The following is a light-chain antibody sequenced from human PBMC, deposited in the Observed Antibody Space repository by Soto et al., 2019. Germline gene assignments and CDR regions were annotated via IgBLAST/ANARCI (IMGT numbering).Light chain of an antibody. J-gene: IGLJ2*01. V-gene: IGLV3-1*01. CDR2: QDS. CDR1: KLGDKY. CDR3: RAWQRRPVL. Sequence: SYELTQPPSVSVSPGQTASITCSGDKLGDKYACWYQQKPGQSPVLVIYQDSKRPSGIPERFSGSNSGNTATLTITGTQAMGGADYFCRAWQRRPVLFAGGTKPTAL.